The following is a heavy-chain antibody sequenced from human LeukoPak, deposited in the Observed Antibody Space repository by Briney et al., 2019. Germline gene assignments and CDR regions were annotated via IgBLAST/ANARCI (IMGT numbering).Heavy chain of an antibody. CDR1: RFTFSNYA. J-gene: IGHJ4*02. V-gene: IGHV3-23*01. CDR2: ISGSGHET. Sequence: GGSLRLSCAAFRFTFSNYAMIWVRQAPGKGLEWVSTISGSGHETYYADSVKGRFTISRDNAKNSLYLQMNSLRAEDTAVYYCARISSPGYFDYWGQGTLVTVSS. CDR3: ARISSPGYFDY. D-gene: IGHD6-13*01.